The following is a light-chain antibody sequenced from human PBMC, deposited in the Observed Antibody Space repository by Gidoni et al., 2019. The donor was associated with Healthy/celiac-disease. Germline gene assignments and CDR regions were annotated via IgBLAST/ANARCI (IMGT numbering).Light chain of an antibody. Sequence: QSVLTQPPSVSGAPGQRVTISCTGSSSHIGAGYDVHWYQQLPRTAPKLLIYGNSNRPSGVPDRFSGSKSGTSASLAITGLQAEDEADYYCQSYDSSLSGPNWVFGGGTKLTVL. CDR2: GNS. CDR1: SSHIGAGYD. CDR3: QSYDSSLSGPNWV. V-gene: IGLV1-40*01. J-gene: IGLJ3*02.